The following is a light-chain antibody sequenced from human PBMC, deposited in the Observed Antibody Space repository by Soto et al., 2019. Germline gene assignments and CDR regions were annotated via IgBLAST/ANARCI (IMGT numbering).Light chain of an antibody. CDR2: LGS. CDR1: QSLLHSNGYNY. V-gene: IGKV2-28*01. Sequence: DIVMTQSPLFLPVTPGEPASISCRACQSLLHSNGYNYLDSYLQKPGKSPQLLIYLGSNRASGGPDRFSDSGYGKDFRLNISRVEAEDVGVYYCMHALQIPYTLGQGTKLEIK. CDR3: MHALQIPYT. J-gene: IGKJ2*01.